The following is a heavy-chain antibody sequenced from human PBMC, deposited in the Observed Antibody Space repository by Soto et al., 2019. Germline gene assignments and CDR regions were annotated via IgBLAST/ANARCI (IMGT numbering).Heavy chain of an antibody. CDR3: ARGGGGGLFEH. V-gene: IGHV3-9*01. J-gene: IGHJ4*02. CDR1: GFTFDNYA. Sequence: GGSLRLSCAASGFTFDNYAMHWVRQAPGKGLEWVSGISWNSNTIAYADSVKGRFTVSRDNAKSSLFLQMNSLGVEDTAVYYCARGGGGGLFEHWGQGVLVTVSS. CDR2: ISWNSNTI. D-gene: IGHD2-21*01.